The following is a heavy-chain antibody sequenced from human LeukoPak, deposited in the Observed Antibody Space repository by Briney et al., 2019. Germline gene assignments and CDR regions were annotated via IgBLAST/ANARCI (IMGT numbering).Heavy chain of an antibody. V-gene: IGHV4-4*02. D-gene: IGHD5-12*01. CDR2: IYHNGDV. CDR1: GGSISTDNW. Sequence: SETLSLTCAVSGGSISTDNWWHWIRQSPGKGLEWIAEIYHNGDVHYNPSLKSRVTMSVDTSKNQFSLKLSSVTAADTAVYYCARHPGGWLRSFDYWGQGTLVTVSS. CDR3: ARHPGGWLRSFDY. J-gene: IGHJ4*02.